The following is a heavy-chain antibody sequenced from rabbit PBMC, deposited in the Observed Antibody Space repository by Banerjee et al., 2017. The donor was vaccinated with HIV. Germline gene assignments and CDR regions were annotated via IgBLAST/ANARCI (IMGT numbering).Heavy chain of an antibody. CDR1: GVSFSRSSY. J-gene: IGHJ6*01. D-gene: IGHD8-1*01. CDR2: IDTGNSGFT. CDR3: ARDTGSSFSSYGMDL. Sequence: QEQLVESGGGLVQPEGSLTLTCTASGVSFSRSSYMCWVRQAPGKGLEWIACIDTGNSGFTYFATWAKGRFTCSKTSSTTVTLQMTRLTAADTATYFCARDTGSSFSSYGMDLWGPGTLVTVS. V-gene: IGHV1S45*01.